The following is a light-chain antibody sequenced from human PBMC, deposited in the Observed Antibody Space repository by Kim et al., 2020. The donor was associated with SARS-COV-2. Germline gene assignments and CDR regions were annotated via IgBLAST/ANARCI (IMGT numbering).Light chain of an antibody. J-gene: IGKJ1*01. CDR1: QSFSNNY. V-gene: IGKV3-20*01. CDR2: DIS. CDR3: QHYGSSQT. Sequence: EIVLTQSPATLSLSPGERATLSCRTSQSFSNNYLAWFQQKPGQAPRVLIYDISNRVTGVPDRFSGSGSGTNFTLTISRLEPEDFAVYYCQHYGSSQTFGQGTKGDIK.